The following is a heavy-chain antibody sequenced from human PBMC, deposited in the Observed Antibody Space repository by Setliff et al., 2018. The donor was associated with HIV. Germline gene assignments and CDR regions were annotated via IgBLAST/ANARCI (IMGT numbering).Heavy chain of an antibody. J-gene: IGHJ6*03. V-gene: IGHV4-34*01. Sequence: SETLSLTCAVYGGSFSGYYWSWIRQTPGKGLAWIGEINHSGITKYNPSLKRRVTISVDTSKNQFSLKLRSVTAADTAVYYCARVPGYSSGTSNMDVWGKGTTVTISS. CDR1: GGSFSGYY. CDR2: INHSGIT. D-gene: IGHD6-19*01. CDR3: ARVPGYSSGTSNMDV.